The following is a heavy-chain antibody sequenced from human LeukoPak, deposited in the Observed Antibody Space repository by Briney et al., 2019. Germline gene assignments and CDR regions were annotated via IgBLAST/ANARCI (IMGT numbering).Heavy chain of an antibody. CDR2: IKSKTDGGTT. V-gene: IGHV3-15*01. Sequence: GGSLRLSCTASGFTFSNAWMSWVRQAPGKGLEWVGRIKSKTDGGTTDYAAPVKGRFTISRDDSKNTLYLQMNSLKTEDTAVYYCTTGNDFWSGYYPDDYWGQGTLVTVSS. CDR3: TTGNDFWSGYYPDDY. J-gene: IGHJ4*02. D-gene: IGHD3-3*01. CDR1: GFTFSNAW.